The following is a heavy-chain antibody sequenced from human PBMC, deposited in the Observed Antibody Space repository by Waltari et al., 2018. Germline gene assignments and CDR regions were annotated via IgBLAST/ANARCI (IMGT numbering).Heavy chain of an antibody. V-gene: IGHV1-69*16. J-gene: IGHJ3*02. D-gene: IGHD1-1*01. CDR3: VRDGGNFMAHDI. Sequence: QVQLVQSGAEVKTPGSSVKVSCKASGGTFSGHTLSWVRQAPGQGLEWMGRISPMLGRANYAQTFQGRVSITIHQSTATSYMDLSSLKPEDTGIYYCVRDGGNFMAHDIWGQGTMVTVSS. CDR1: GGTFSGHT. CDR2: ISPMLGRA.